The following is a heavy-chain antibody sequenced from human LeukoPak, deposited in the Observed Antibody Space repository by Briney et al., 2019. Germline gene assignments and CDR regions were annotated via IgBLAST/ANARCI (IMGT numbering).Heavy chain of an antibody. D-gene: IGHD6-6*01. CDR3: AKDVHSSSSGLGY. CDR2: ISWDGGST. CDR1: GFTFDDYA. V-gene: IGHV3-43D*04. J-gene: IGHJ4*02. Sequence: GGSLRLSCAASGFTFDDYAMHWVRQAPGKGLEWVSLISWDGGSTHYADSVKGRFTISRDNSKNSLYLQMNGLRPEDTALYYCAKDVHSSSSGLGYWGQGTLVTVS.